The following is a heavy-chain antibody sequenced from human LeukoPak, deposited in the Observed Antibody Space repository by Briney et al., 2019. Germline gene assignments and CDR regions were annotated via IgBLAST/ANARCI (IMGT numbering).Heavy chain of an antibody. D-gene: IGHD6-13*01. CDR3: VRGSPGYSSSWHAY. J-gene: IGHJ4*02. Sequence: QAGGSLRLSCAASGFMLSSTWMHWVRQAPGKGLVWVSRINSDATSTSYADSVRGRFTISRDDAKNTMYLQMNSLRAEDTAMYYCVRGSPGYSSSWHAYWGQGTLVTVSS. V-gene: IGHV3-74*01. CDR2: INSDATST. CDR1: GFMLSSTW.